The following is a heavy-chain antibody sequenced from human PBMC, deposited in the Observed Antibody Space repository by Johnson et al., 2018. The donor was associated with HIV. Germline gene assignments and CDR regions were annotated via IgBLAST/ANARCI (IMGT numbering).Heavy chain of an antibody. J-gene: IGHJ3*02. CDR3: AKDTTFSSSHAFDI. Sequence: VQLVESGGGLVQPGGSLRLSCAASGFTFDDYGMSWVRQAPGKGLEWVSAISGSGGSTYYADSVKGRFTISRDNSKNTLYLQMNSLRAEDTALYYCAKDTTFSSSHAFDIWGQGTMVTVSS. V-gene: IGHV3-23*04. D-gene: IGHD6-6*01. CDR2: ISGSGGST. CDR1: GFTFDDYG.